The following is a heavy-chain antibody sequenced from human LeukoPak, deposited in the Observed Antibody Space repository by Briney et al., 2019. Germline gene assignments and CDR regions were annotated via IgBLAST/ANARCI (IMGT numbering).Heavy chain of an antibody. CDR2: IYYSGST. Sequence: NSSETLSLTCTVSGGSISSGSYYWSWIRQPAGKGLEWIGYIYYSGSTNYNPSLKSRVTISVDTSKNQFSLKLSSVTAADTAVYYCARHGVFSASDYWGQGTLVTVSS. CDR3: ARHGVFSASDY. J-gene: IGHJ4*02. CDR1: GGSISSGSYY. V-gene: IGHV4-61*10. D-gene: IGHD3-3*01.